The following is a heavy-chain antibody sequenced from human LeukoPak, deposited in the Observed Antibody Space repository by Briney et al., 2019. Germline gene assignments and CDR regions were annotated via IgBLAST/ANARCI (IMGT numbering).Heavy chain of an antibody. D-gene: IGHD6-13*01. CDR1: GYSFATYW. Sequence: GESLKISCKVSGYSFATYWIGWVRQMPGKGLEWMGIIYPGDSDTRYSPSFQGQVTISADKSISTAYLQWSSLKASDTAMYYCARHAGSWYFDYWGQGTLVTVSS. V-gene: IGHV5-51*01. CDR3: ARHAGSWYFDY. J-gene: IGHJ4*02. CDR2: IYPGDSDT.